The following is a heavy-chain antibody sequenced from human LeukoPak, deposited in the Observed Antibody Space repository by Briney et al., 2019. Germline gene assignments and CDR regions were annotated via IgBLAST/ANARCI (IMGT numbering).Heavy chain of an antibody. CDR2: ISGSGGST. CDR1: GFTFSSYA. J-gene: IGHJ4*02. V-gene: IGHV3-23*01. CDR3: AKDQYDILTGRNYFDY. D-gene: IGHD3-9*01. Sequence: GGSLRLSCAASGFTFSSYAASWVRQAPGKGLEWVSAISGSGGSTYYADSVKGRFTIPRDNSKNTLYLQMNSLRAEDTAVYYCAKDQYDILTGRNYFDYWGQGTLVTVSS.